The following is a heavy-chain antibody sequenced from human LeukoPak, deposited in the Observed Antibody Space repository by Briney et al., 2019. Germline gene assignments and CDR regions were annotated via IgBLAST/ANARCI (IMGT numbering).Heavy chain of an antibody. J-gene: IGHJ4*02. D-gene: IGHD3-3*01. CDR1: GYTFTSYD. CDR3: ARGESSYDFWSGYSTY. CDR2: MNPNSGNT. Sequence: ASVKVSCKASGYTFTSYDINWVRQATGQGLEWMGWMNPNSGNTGYAQKSQGRVTMTRNTSISTAYMELSSLRSEDTAVYYCARGESSYDFWSGYSTYWGQGTLVTVSS. V-gene: IGHV1-8*01.